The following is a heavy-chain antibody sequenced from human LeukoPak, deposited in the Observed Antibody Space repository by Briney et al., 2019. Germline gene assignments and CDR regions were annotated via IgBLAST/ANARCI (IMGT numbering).Heavy chain of an antibody. J-gene: IGHJ4*02. D-gene: IGHD1-1*01. Sequence: SVKVSCKASGGTFSSYAISWVRQAPGQELEWMGRIIPILGIANYAQKFQGRVTITADKSTSTAYMELSSLRSEDTAVYYCAAWNAWGYYFDYWGQGTLATVSS. CDR2: IIPILGIA. CDR3: AAWNAWGYYFDY. CDR1: GGTFSSYA. V-gene: IGHV1-69*04.